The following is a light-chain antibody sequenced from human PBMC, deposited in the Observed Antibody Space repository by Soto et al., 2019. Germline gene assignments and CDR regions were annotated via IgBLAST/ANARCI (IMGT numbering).Light chain of an antibody. CDR3: AAWDGSLNNVL. CDR1: GSSIGTNT. J-gene: IGLJ2*01. Sequence: QSVLTQPPSASGTPGQRVTISCSGSGSSIGTNTVNWYRQLPGTAPKLLIYGNNQRPSGVPDRFSGSKSGTSASLAISGLQSEDEAEYYCAAWDGSLNNVLFXGGTKVTVL. CDR2: GNN. V-gene: IGLV1-44*01.